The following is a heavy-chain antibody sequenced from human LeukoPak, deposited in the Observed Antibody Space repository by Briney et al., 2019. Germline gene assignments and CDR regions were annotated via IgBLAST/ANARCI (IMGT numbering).Heavy chain of an antibody. CDR3: ARDVGEIAVAGPTPYYYYYYGMDV. CDR2: INPNSGGS. Sequence: ASVNVSCKASVYTFTGYYMHWVRQAPGQGLEWMGWINPNSGGSNYALKFQGRVTMTRDTSISTAYMELSRLRSDDTAVYYCARDVGEIAVAGPTPYYYYYYGMDVWGQGTTVTVSS. J-gene: IGHJ6*02. D-gene: IGHD6-19*01. CDR1: VYTFTGYY. V-gene: IGHV1-2*02.